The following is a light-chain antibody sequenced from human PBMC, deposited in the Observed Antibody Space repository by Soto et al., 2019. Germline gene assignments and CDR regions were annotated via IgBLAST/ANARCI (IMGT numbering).Light chain of an antibody. CDR3: QSYDSSLSGSV. J-gene: IGLJ3*02. Sequence: QPVLTQPPSVSGAPGQRVTISCTGSSSNIGVGYDVHWYQHLPGTAPKLLIYGNSNRPSGVPDRFSGSKSGTSASLAITGLQAEDEADYYCQSYDSSLSGSVFGGGTKVTVL. CDR2: GNS. V-gene: IGLV1-40*01. CDR1: SSNIGVGYD.